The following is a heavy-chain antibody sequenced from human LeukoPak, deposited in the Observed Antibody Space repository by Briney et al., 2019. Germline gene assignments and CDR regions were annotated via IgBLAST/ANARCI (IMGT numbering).Heavy chain of an antibody. CDR3: ARPFYDSSGFDY. V-gene: IGHV4-59*08. D-gene: IGHD3-22*01. CDR1: GGSISSYY. CDR2: IYYSGST. Sequence: SETLSLTCTVSGGSISSYYWSWIRQPPGKGLEWIGYIYYSGSTNYNPSLKSRVTISVDTSKNQFSLKLSSVTAADTAVYHCARPFYDSSGFDYWGQGTLVTVSS. J-gene: IGHJ4*02.